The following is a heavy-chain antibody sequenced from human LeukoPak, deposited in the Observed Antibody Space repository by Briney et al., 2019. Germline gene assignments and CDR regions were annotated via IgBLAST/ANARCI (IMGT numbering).Heavy chain of an antibody. CDR2: IIPILGIA. J-gene: IGHJ4*02. CDR1: GYTFTSYD. D-gene: IGHD6-19*01. Sequence: GASVKVSCKASGYTFTSYDISWVRQAPGQGLEWMGRIIPILGIANYAQKFQGRVTITADKSTSAAYMELSSLRSEDTAVYYCAREATKQWLDPYFDYWGQGTLVTVSS. V-gene: IGHV1-69*04. CDR3: AREATKQWLDPYFDY.